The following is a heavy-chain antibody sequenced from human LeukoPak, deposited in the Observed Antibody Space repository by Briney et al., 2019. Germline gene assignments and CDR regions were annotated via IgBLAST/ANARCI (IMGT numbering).Heavy chain of an antibody. CDR1: GFTFDDYA. CDR3: AKGPGSRHGD. CDR2: ISGSGANT. D-gene: IGHD4-17*01. V-gene: IGHV3-23*01. J-gene: IGHJ4*02. Sequence: DPGGSLRLSCAASGFTFDDYAMHWVRQAPGKGLEWVSGISGSGANTHYADSVKGRFTISRDNSKNTLYLQMISLRAEDTAIYYCAKGPGSRHGDWGQGTLVTVSS.